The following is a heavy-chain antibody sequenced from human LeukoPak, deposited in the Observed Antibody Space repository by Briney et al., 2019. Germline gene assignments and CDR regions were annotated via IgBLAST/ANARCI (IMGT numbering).Heavy chain of an antibody. J-gene: IGHJ4*02. CDR2: LSSSSSYI. CDR3: ARSTFYYDSSGYSSGHFDY. V-gene: IGHV3-21*01. CDR1: GFTFSSYS. Sequence: GGSLRLSCAASGFTFSSYSMNWVRQAPGKGLEWVSSLSSSSSYIYYADSVKGRFTISRDNAKKSLYLQMNSLRAEDTAVYYCARSTFYYDSSGYSSGHFDYWGQGTLVTVSS. D-gene: IGHD3-22*01.